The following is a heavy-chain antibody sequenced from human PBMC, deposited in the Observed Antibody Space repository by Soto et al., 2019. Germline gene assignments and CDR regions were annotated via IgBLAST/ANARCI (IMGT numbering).Heavy chain of an antibody. J-gene: IGHJ4*02. CDR3: AKDHLDFRVFGWLVQDY. D-gene: IGHD6-19*01. Sequence: PGGSLRLSCAASGFTFSSYAMSWVRQAPGKGLEWVSAISGSGGSTYYADSVKGRFTISRDNSKNTLYLQMNSLRAEDTAVYYCAKDHLDFRVFGWLVQDYWGQGTLVTVSS. CDR2: ISGSGGST. V-gene: IGHV3-23*01. CDR1: GFTFSSYA.